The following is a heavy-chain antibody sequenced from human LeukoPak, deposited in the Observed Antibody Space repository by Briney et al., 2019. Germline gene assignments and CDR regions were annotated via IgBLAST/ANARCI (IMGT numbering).Heavy chain of an antibody. D-gene: IGHD3-10*02. Sequence: AGGSLRLSCAASGLIVNNYAMSWVRQAPGKGLEWVSYISSSGSTIYYADSVKGRFTISRDNAKNSLYLQMNSLRAEDTAVYYCAELGITMIGGVWGKGTTVTISS. CDR3: AELGITMIGGV. CDR2: ISSSGSTI. J-gene: IGHJ6*04. CDR1: GLIVNNYA. V-gene: IGHV3-48*03.